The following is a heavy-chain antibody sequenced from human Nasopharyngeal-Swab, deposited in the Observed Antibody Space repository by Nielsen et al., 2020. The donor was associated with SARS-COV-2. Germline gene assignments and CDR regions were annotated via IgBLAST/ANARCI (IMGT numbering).Heavy chain of an antibody. CDR2: ISSSSSYI. D-gene: IGHD3-9*01. Sequence: LSLTCAASGFTFSSYNMNWVRQAPEKGLEWVSSISSSSSYIYYADSVKGRFTISRDNAKNSLYLQMNSLRAEDTAVYYCARGCVLTGPSCYYYGMDVWGQGTTVTVSS. CDR1: GFTFSSYN. CDR3: ARGCVLTGPSCYYYGMDV. J-gene: IGHJ6*02. V-gene: IGHV3-21*01.